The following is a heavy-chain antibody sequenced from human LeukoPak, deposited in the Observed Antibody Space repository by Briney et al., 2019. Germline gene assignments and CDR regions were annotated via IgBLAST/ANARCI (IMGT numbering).Heavy chain of an antibody. D-gene: IGHD5-24*01. V-gene: IGHV3-23*01. J-gene: IGHJ3*01. CDR1: GFTFRDSA. Sequence: PGGSLRLSCAGSGFTFRDSAMTWVRQAPGKGLEWVSLISFSGANTYYADSVKGRFTISRDNSQDTLYLQMNSLRAEDTAIYYCARDIQLSTWGLGTMVTVSS. CDR3: ARDIQLST. CDR2: ISFSGANT.